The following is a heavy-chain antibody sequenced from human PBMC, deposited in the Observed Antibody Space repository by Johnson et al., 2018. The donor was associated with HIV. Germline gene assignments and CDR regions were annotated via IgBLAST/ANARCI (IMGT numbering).Heavy chain of an antibody. Sequence: VQLVESGGGVVQPGGPLRLSCAASGFTFDDYAMHWVRQAPGKGLEWVSGIYSGGDTYYAESVKGRFTISRDNFKNTLYLQMNSLRAEDTAVYYCASDILFGTTRFDHDAFDIWGHGTMVTVSS. CDR1: GFTFDDYA. V-gene: IGHV3-66*01. J-gene: IGHJ3*02. D-gene: IGHD1-1*01. CDR2: IYSGGDT. CDR3: ASDILFGTTRFDHDAFDI.